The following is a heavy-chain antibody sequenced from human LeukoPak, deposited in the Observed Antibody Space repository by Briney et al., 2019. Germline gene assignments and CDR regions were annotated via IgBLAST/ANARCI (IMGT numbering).Heavy chain of an antibody. CDR1: GFTLSSYD. CDR2: IDIPGNT. CDR3: ARAVAGTHWFDP. D-gene: IGHD6-19*01. J-gene: IGHJ5*02. Sequence: GGSLRLSCAASGFTLSSYDMHWVRQPTGKGLEWVSGIDIPGNTYYPDSVKGRFTMSGESAKNSLYLQMNSLRAGDTAVYYCARAVAGTHWFDPWGQGTLVTVSS. V-gene: IGHV3-13*01.